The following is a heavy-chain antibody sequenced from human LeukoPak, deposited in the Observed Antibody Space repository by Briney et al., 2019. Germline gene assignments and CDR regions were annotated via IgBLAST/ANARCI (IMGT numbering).Heavy chain of an antibody. CDR3: ARTAAADC. Sequence: GGSLRLSCAVSGITFTNYAMTWVRQAPGKGLEWVSAISASGGNTYYAHSVKGRFTISRDNSKNTLYLEMNSLRAEDTAVYYCARTAAADCWGQGTLVTVSS. CDR2: ISASGGNT. CDR1: GITFTNYA. J-gene: IGHJ4*02. V-gene: IGHV3-23*01. D-gene: IGHD6-13*01.